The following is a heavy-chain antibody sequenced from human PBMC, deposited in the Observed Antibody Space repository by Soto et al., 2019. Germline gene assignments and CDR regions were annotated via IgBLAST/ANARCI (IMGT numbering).Heavy chain of an antibody. D-gene: IGHD3-16*01. CDR1: GYTFTSYA. CDR3: ARVVWGGYYYGMDV. CDR2: INAGNGNT. V-gene: IGHV1-3*01. Sequence: ASVKVSCKASGYTFTSYAMHLVRQAPGQRLEWMGWINAGNGNTKYSQKFQGRVTITRDTSASTAYMELSSLRSEDTAVYYCARVVWGGYYYGMDVWVQGTTVTVSS. J-gene: IGHJ6*02.